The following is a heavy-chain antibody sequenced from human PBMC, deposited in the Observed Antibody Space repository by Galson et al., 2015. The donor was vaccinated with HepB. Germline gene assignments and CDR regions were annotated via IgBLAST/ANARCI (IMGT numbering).Heavy chain of an antibody. CDR1: SGSISSSDR. CDR2: IYYGAIT. V-gene: IGHV4-4*02. D-gene: IGHD2-15*01. Sequence: ETLSLTCAVSSGSISSSDRCSWVRQPPGKGLEWIGEIYYGAITHYNPSLKGRVSVSKDDSKKQFPLTLTSVTAADTAVYYCARNRGSNDFDSWGQGILVTVSS. J-gene: IGHJ4*02. CDR3: ARNRGSNDFDS.